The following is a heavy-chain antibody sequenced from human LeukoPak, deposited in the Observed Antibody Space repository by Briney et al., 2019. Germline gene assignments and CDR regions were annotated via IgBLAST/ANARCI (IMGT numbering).Heavy chain of an antibody. Sequence: GGSLRLSCAASGFTVSSNYMSWVRQAPGKGLEWVAVISYDGSNKYYADSVKGRFTISRDNSKNTLYLQMNSLRAEDTAVYYCARPIGQLEGSFDYWGQGTLVTVSS. CDR1: GFTVSSNY. D-gene: IGHD6-6*01. CDR2: ISYDGSNK. J-gene: IGHJ4*02. CDR3: ARPIGQLEGSFDY. V-gene: IGHV3-30-3*01.